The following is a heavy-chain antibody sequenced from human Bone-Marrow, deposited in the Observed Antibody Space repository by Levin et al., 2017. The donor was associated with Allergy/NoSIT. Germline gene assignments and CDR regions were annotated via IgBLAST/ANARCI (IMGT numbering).Heavy chain of an antibody. D-gene: IGHD4-17*01. J-gene: IGHJ3*02. V-gene: IGHV3-30*18. Sequence: GGSLRLSCAASGFTFSSYGMHWVRQAPGKGLEWVAVISYDGSNKYYADSVKGRFTISRDNSKNTLYLQMNSLRAEDTAVYYCAKVPMTTVTGAGGGAFDIWGQGTMVTVSS. CDR2: ISYDGSNK. CDR1: GFTFSSYG. CDR3: AKVPMTTVTGAGGGAFDI.